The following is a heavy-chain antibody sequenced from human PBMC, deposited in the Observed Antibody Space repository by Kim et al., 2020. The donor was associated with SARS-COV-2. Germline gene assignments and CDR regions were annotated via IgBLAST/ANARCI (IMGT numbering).Heavy chain of an antibody. D-gene: IGHD3-22*01. V-gene: IGHV3-53*04. J-gene: IGHJ4*02. CDR3: ARGVVYYDSSGYRDY. Sequence: ADSGKGRLTISRNNSKNTLYLQMNGLRAEDTAVYYCARGVVYYDSSGYRDYWGQGTLVTVSS.